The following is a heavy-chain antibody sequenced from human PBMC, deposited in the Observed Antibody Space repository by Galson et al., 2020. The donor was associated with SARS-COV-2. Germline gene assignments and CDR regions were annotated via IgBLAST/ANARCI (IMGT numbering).Heavy chain of an antibody. Sequence: NSGGSLRLSCAASGISFSDYYMKWIRQAPGKGLEWISYISSSGSTIYYADSVKGRFTISRDIAKNSLYLQMNSLRAEDTAVYFCGGSLRYYYMDVWGKGTTVTVSS. CDR1: GISFSDYY. V-gene: IGHV3-11*01. J-gene: IGHJ6*03. D-gene: IGHD3-16*01. CDR3: GGSLRYYYMDV. CDR2: ISSSGSTI.